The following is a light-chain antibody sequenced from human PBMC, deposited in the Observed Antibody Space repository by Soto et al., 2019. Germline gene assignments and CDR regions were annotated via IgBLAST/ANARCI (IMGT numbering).Light chain of an antibody. Sequence: EIVLTQSPGTLSLSPGERATLSCRASQTLSNSFIAWYQQKPGQAPRLLIYDASNRATGIPARFSGSGSGTDFTLTISSLEPEDFAVYYCQQRSNWWITFGQGTRLEIK. CDR3: QQRSNWWIT. J-gene: IGKJ5*01. CDR2: DAS. V-gene: IGKV3-11*01. CDR1: QTLSNSF.